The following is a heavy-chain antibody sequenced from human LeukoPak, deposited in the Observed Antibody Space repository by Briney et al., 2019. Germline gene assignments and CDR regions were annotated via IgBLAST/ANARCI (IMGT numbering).Heavy chain of an antibody. V-gene: IGHV4-59*01. CDR1: GGSISNYY. CDR3: ARSIDYCSGGSCYSIFDY. J-gene: IGHJ4*02. CDR2: IYYSGST. D-gene: IGHD2-15*01. Sequence: SETLSLTCTVSGGSISNYYWSWIRQPPGKGLEWIGYIYYSGSTNYNPSLKSRVTISVDTSKNQFSLKLSSVTAADTAVYYCARSIDYCSGGSCYSIFDYWGQGTLVTVSS.